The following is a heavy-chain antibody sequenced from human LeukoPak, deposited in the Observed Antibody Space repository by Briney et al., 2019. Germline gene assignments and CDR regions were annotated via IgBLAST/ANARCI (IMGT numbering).Heavy chain of an antibody. V-gene: IGHV4-34*01. CDR1: GGSFSGYY. CDR3: ARGHFTYYFDY. Sequence: SKTLSLTCAVYGGSFSGYYWSWIRQPPGKGLEWIGEINHSGSTNYNPSLKSRVTISVDTSKNQFSLKLSSVTAADTAVYYCARGHFTYYFDYWGQGTLVTVSS. J-gene: IGHJ4*02. D-gene: IGHD3-3*02. CDR2: INHSGST.